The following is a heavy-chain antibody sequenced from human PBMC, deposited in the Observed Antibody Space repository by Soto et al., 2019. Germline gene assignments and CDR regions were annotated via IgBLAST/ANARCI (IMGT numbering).Heavy chain of an antibody. CDR1: GGTFSSYA. Sequence: QVQLVQSGAEVQKPGSSVKVSCKASGGTFSSYAISWVRQAPGQGLEWMGGIIPIFGTANYAQKFQGRVTITADESTSTAYMELSSLRSEDTAVYYCASRIAAAGTSFGYYYYYGMDVWGQGTTVTVSS. V-gene: IGHV1-69*01. D-gene: IGHD6-13*01. CDR2: IIPIFGTA. J-gene: IGHJ6*02. CDR3: ASRIAAAGTSFGYYYYYGMDV.